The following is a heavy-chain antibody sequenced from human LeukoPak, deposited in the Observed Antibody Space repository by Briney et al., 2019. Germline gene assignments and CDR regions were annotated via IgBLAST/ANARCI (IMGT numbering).Heavy chain of an antibody. CDR2: ISYDGIDK. J-gene: IGHJ6*02. V-gene: IGHV3-30*04. CDR3: ARASICSSTSCYRPYYYYYGMDV. Sequence: GGSLRLSCAASGFTLSTYSIYWVRQAPGKGLEWVTLISYDGIDKYYANSVKGRFTISRDNSKNTLYLQMNSLRAEDTAVYYCARASICSSTSCYRPYYYYYGMDVWGQGTTVTVSS. D-gene: IGHD2-2*01. CDR1: GFTLSTYS.